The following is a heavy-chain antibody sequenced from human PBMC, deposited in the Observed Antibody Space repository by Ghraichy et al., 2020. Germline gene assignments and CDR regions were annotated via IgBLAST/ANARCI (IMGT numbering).Heavy chain of an antibody. V-gene: IGHV3-48*02. CDR1: GFSVSSAS. CDR2: ISHTSATE. J-gene: IGHJ4*02. D-gene: IGHD5-18*01. CDR3: VREGGYSYGSLLN. Sequence: LTCAASGFSVSSASMNWVRQAPGKGLEWISYISHTSATEYFADSVTGRFTISRDIANNSVYLQMDSLRDEDTAVYYCVREGGYSYGSLLNWGQGTLVTVS.